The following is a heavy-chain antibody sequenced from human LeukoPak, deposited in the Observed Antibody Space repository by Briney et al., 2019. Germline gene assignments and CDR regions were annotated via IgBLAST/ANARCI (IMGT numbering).Heavy chain of an antibody. J-gene: IGHJ3*02. CDR2: ISSTSSTI. CDR1: GFTFRSYS. CDR3: ARAAPYYYDSSGYSAFDS. V-gene: IGHV3-48*02. Sequence: GGSLRLSCAASGFTFRSYSMHWVRQAPGKGLEWVSYISSTSSTIYYADSVKGRFTISRDNAKNSLYLQMNSLRDEDTAVYYCARAAPYYYDSSGYSAFDSWGQGTMVTVSS. D-gene: IGHD3-22*01.